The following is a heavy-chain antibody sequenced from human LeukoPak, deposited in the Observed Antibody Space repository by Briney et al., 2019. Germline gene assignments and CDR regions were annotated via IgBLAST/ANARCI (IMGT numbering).Heavy chain of an antibody. CDR3: VSGGSYCLDY. J-gene: IGHJ4*02. D-gene: IGHD1-26*01. CDR1: GFTFSSYA. Sequence: PGRSLRLSCAASGFTFSSYAMPWVRQAPGKGLEWVAVISYDGSNKYYADSVKGRLTISRDSSKNTLYLQMNSLRAEDTAVYYCVSGGSYCLDYWGQGTLVTVSS. CDR2: ISYDGSNK. V-gene: IGHV3-30*04.